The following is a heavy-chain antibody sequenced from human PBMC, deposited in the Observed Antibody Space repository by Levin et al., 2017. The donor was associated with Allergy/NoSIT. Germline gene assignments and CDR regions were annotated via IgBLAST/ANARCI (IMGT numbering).Heavy chain of an antibody. CDR1: GFSISTYD. V-gene: IGHV3-23*01. J-gene: IGHJ2*01. Sequence: GESLKISCAASGFSISTYDMSWVRQAPGKGLEWVSAIGAGDGTTYADSVKGRFTISRDNSKNTLYLQMNSLRAEDTAVYYCAKVLRKWYFDVWGRGTLVTVSS. D-gene: IGHD1-14*01. CDR2: IGAGDGTT. CDR3: AKVLRKWYFDV.